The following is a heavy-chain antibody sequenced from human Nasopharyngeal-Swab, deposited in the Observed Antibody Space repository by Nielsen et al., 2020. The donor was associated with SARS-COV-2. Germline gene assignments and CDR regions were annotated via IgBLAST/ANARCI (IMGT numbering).Heavy chain of an antibody. CDR2: ISAYNGNT. D-gene: IGHD3-22*01. CDR1: GYTFTSYG. Sequence: ASVKVSCKASGYTFTSYGISWVRQAPGQGLEWMGWISAYNGNTNYAQKPQGRVTMTTDTSTSTAYMELRSLRSDDTAVYYCARVNLGMIVVVEDYWGQGTLVTVSS. J-gene: IGHJ4*02. V-gene: IGHV1-18*01. CDR3: ARVNLGMIVVVEDY.